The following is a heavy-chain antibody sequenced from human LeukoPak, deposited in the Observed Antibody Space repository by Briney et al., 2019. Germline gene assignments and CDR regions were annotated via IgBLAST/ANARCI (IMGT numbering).Heavy chain of an antibody. D-gene: IGHD6-19*01. Sequence: SETLSLTCTVSGVSISSYYWSWIRQPPGKGLEWIWYIYYSGSTNYTPSLKSRVTISVDTSKNQFSLKLSSVTAADTAVYYCARDTAVAGTWYFDLWGRGTLVTVSS. V-gene: IGHV4-59*01. CDR3: ARDTAVAGTWYFDL. CDR1: GVSISSYY. J-gene: IGHJ2*01. CDR2: IYYSGST.